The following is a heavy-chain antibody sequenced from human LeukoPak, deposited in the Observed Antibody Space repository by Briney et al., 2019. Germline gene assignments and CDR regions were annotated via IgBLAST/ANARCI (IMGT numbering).Heavy chain of an antibody. Sequence: SETLSLTCTVSGGSISSYYWSWIRQPPGKGLEWIGYIYYSGSTNYNPSLKSRVTISVDTSKNQFSLKLSSVTAADTAVYYCARGARVDITIFGVVITEADAFDIWGQGTMVTVSS. CDR2: IYYSGST. V-gene: IGHV4-59*12. CDR3: ARGARVDITIFGVVITEADAFDI. J-gene: IGHJ3*02. D-gene: IGHD3-3*01. CDR1: GGSISSYY.